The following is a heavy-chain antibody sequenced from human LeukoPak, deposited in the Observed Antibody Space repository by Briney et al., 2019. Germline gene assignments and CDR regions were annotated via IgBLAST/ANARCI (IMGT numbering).Heavy chain of an antibody. Sequence: GGSLRLSCTASGFAFSGHWIHWVRQPPGMGLVWVSRINERGTDSMYAESVKGRFTISRDNAKNTVYLQMNSLRAEDTAVYYCVRDETLWTLDWWGQGTLVSVSS. V-gene: IGHV3-74*03. CDR1: GFAFSGHW. CDR2: INERGTDS. CDR3: VRDETLWTLDW. J-gene: IGHJ4*02. D-gene: IGHD1-1*01.